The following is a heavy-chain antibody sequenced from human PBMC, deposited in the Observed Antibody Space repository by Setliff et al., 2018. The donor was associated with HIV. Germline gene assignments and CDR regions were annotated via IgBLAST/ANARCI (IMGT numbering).Heavy chain of an antibody. CDR2: FYYSGST. D-gene: IGHD6-19*01. V-gene: IGHV4-39*07. CDR3: ARDPGQWLVKGGMDV. CDR1: GDSISRSRYY. Sequence: SETLSLTCVVSGDSISRSRYYWGRIRQPPGKGLEWIGSFYYSGSTSYNPSLKGRVTISLDTSKNQFSLRLISVTAADTAIYYCARDPGQWLVKGGMDVWGQGIAVTVSS. J-gene: IGHJ6*02.